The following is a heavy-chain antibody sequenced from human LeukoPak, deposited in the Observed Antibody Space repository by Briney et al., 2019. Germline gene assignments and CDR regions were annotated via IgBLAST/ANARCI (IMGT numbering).Heavy chain of an antibody. CDR1: GYSFVGYG. CDR3: ARVRTPGGYYMDV. D-gene: IGHD3-10*01. V-gene: IGHV1-69*05. Sequence: GASVKVSCKASGYSFVGYGITWVRQAPGQGLEWMGGIIPIFGTANYAQKFQGRVTITTDESTSTAYMELSSLRSEDTAVYYCARVRTPGGYYMDVWGKGTTVTVSS. J-gene: IGHJ6*03. CDR2: IIPIFGTA.